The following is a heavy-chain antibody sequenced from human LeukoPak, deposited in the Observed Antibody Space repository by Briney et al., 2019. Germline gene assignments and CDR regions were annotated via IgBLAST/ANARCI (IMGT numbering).Heavy chain of an antibody. CDR1: GGSISSSTYY. D-gene: IGHD2-2*01. J-gene: IGHJ3*02. Sequence: SETLSLTCTVSGGSISSSTYYWGWIRQPPGKGLEWIGSIYYSGSTYYNPSLESRVTISVDTSKNQFSLKLSSVTAADTAVYYCARAAGYCSSTNCYRNTFDIWGQGTMVTVSS. CDR3: ARAAGYCSSTNCYRNTFDI. CDR2: IYYSGST. V-gene: IGHV4-39*01.